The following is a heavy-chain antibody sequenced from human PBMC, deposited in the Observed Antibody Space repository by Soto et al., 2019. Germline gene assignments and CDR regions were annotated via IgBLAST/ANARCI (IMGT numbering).Heavy chain of an antibody. CDR3: AKGLYYYDSSGYRLFDY. D-gene: IGHD3-22*01. CDR2: VSVSGGTT. V-gene: IGHV3-23*01. Sequence: GGSLRHSCAASGFMFNNYAMSWVRQAPGKGLEWVSTVSVSGGTTYYADSLKGRFTISRDNSKKTVYLQMNRLRADDTAIYYCAKGLYYYDSSGYRLFDYWGQGTLVTVSS. CDR1: GFMFNNYA. J-gene: IGHJ4*02.